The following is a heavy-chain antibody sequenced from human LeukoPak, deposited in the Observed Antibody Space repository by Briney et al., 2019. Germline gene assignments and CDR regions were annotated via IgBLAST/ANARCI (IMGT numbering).Heavy chain of an antibody. D-gene: IGHD3-22*01. CDR2: IYTSGST. J-gene: IGHJ4*02. V-gene: IGHV4-4*07. CDR3: ARESGYYYDTSGYTFDY. Sequence: SETLSLTCTVSGGSISNYYWSRIRQSAGKGLEWIGRIYTSGSTNYNPSLKSRVSMSVDTSKNQFSLRLRSVTAADTAVYYCARESGYYYDTSGYTFDYRGQGILVTVSS. CDR1: GGSISNYY.